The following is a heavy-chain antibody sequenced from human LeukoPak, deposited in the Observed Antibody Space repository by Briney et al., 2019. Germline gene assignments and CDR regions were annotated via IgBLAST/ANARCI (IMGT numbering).Heavy chain of an antibody. V-gene: IGHV1-24*01. CDR3: ATALWTRYSNNNFDY. Sequence: ASVKVSCKVSGYTLTELSMHWVRQAPGKGLEWMGGFDPEDGETIYAQKFQGRVTMTEDTSTDTAYMELSSLRSEDTAVYYCATALWTRYSNNNFDYWGQGTLVTVSS. CDR2: FDPEDGET. D-gene: IGHD4-11*01. J-gene: IGHJ4*02. CDR1: GYTLTELS.